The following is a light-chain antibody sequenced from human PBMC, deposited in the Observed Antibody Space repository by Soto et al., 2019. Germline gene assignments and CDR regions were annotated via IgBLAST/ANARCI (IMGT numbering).Light chain of an antibody. CDR3: HQYGGSPPYT. CDR2: GAS. J-gene: IGKJ2*01. V-gene: IGKV3-20*01. Sequence: EIVLTQSPGTLSLSPGERATLSCRASQSVSSTYLAWYQQKPGQAPTLLIYGASNRATGIPDRFSGSGSGTDFTLTVSRLELEDFAVYYCHQYGGSPPYTFGQGTKLEIK. CDR1: QSVSSTY.